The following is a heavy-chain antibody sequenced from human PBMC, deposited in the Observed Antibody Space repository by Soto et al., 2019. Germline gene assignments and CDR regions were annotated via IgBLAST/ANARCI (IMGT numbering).Heavy chain of an antibody. CDR2: IYYSGST. CDR3: ARGAVAGRKLDY. D-gene: IGHD6-19*01. V-gene: IGHV4-31*03. J-gene: IGHJ4*02. Sequence: SETLSLTCTVSGGSISSGGYYWSWIRQHPGKGLEWIGYIYYSGSTYYNPSLKSRVTISVDTSKNQFSLKLSSVTAADTAVYYCARGAVAGRKLDYWGQGTLVTVSS. CDR1: GGSISSGGYY.